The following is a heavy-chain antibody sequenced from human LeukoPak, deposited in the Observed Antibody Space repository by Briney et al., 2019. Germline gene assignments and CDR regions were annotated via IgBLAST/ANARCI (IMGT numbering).Heavy chain of an antibody. D-gene: IGHD6-19*01. CDR2: MNPNSGNT. CDR1: GGTFSSYA. V-gene: IGHV1-8*03. Sequence: ASVKVSCKASGGTFSSYAISWVRQVTGQGLEWMGWMNPNSGNTGYAQKFQGRVTITRNTSISTAFMELSSLRSEDTAVYYCARRAVGNSHYYSMDVWGKGTTVTVSS. J-gene: IGHJ6*03. CDR3: ARRAVGNSHYYSMDV.